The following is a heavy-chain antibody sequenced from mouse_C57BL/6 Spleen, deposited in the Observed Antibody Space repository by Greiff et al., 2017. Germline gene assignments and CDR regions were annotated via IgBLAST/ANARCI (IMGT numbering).Heavy chain of an antibody. J-gene: IGHJ2*01. CDR3: ARDDEYGDY. D-gene: IGHD5-1*01. V-gene: IGHV5-4*01. CDR1: GFTFSSYA. CDR2: ISDGGSYT. Sequence: EVQLVASGGGLVKPGGSLKLSCAASGFTFSSYAMSWVRQTPEKRLEWVATISDGGSYTYYPDNVKGRFTISRDNAKNNLYLQMSHLKSEDTAMYYCARDDEYGDYWGQGTTLTVSS.